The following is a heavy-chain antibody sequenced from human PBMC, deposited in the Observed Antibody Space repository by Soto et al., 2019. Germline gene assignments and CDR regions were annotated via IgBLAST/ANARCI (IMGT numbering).Heavy chain of an antibody. D-gene: IGHD3-9*01. V-gene: IGHV4-39*01. CDR1: GGSISSSSYY. CDR2: IYYSGST. J-gene: IGHJ6*02. CDR3: ASSYYDLLTGYPIYGLDV. Sequence: SETLSLTCTVSGGSISSSSYYWGWIRQPPGKGLEWIGSIYYSGSTYYNPSLKSRVTISVDTSKNQFSLKLSSVTAADTALYYCASSYYDLLTGYPIYGLDVWGQGTTVTVSS.